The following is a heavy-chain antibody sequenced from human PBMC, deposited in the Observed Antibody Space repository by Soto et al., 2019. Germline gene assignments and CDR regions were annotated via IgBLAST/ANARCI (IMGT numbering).Heavy chain of an antibody. CDR2: TYWDDDK. Sequence: QITLKESGPTLVKPTQTLTLTCTFSGFSLSTIGMAVGWIRQPPGKALEWLALTYWDDDKDYSPSLQSRLTVTKDTSKNQVVLTMTNMDPVDTATYYCAHRRKVDGLWYTFDYWGQGTLVTVSS. V-gene: IGHV2-5*02. CDR3: AHRRKVDGLWYTFDY. J-gene: IGHJ4*02. CDR1: GFSLSTIGMA. D-gene: IGHD2-2*02.